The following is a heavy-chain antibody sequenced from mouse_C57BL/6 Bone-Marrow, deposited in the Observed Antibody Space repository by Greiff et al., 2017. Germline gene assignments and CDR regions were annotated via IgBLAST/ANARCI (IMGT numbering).Heavy chain of an antibody. D-gene: IGHD2-1*01. CDR2: INPSSGYT. CDR3: ARWGIYAVTHYYAMDY. CDR1: GYTFTSYT. V-gene: IGHV1-4*01. Sequence: QVQLQQSGAELARPGASVKMSCKASGYTFTSYTMHWVKQRPGQGLEWIGYINPSSGYTKYNQKFKDKATLTADKSSSTAYMQLSSLTSEDSAVYYCARWGIYAVTHYYAMDYWGQGTSVTVSS. J-gene: IGHJ4*01.